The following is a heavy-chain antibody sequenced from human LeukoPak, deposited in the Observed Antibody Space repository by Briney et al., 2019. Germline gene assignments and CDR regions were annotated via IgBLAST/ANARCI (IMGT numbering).Heavy chain of an antibody. CDR2: IYYSGST. D-gene: IGHD3-10*01. Sequence: RTSETLSLTCTVSGGSISSGDYYWSWIRQPPGKGLEWIGYIYYSGSTYYNPSLKSRVTISVDTSKNQVSLKLTSVTAADTAVYYCARRANSYGSQTYPLDYWGQGTLVTVSS. J-gene: IGHJ4*02. CDR1: GGSISSGDYY. V-gene: IGHV4-30-4*01. CDR3: ARRANSYGSQTYPLDY.